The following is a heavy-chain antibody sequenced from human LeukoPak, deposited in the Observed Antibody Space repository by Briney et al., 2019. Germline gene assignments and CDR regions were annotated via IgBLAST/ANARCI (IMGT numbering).Heavy chain of an antibody. CDR2: IYSGGST. J-gene: IGHJ4*02. V-gene: IGHV3-53*01. CDR3: AKDRGSWFALFDS. CDR1: GFTVSSNY. Sequence: PGGSLRLSCAASGFTVSSNYMSWVRQAPGKGLEWVSVIYSGGSTYYADSVKGRFTISRDNSKNTLYLQMNSLRAGDTAVYYCAKDRGSWFALFDSWGQGTLVTVSS. D-gene: IGHD6-13*01.